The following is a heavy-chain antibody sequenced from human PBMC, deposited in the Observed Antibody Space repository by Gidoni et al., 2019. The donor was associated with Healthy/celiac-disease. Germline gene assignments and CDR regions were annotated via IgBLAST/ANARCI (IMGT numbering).Heavy chain of an antibody. CDR3: AKDDTFSSGWGDSNYYYGMDV. CDR2: ISGSGGST. D-gene: IGHD6-19*01. J-gene: IGHJ6*02. CDR1: GFTFSSYA. Sequence: EVQLLESGGGLVQPGGSLRLSCAASGFTFSSYAMSWVRQAPGKGLEWVSAISGSGGSTYYADSVKGRFTISRDNSKNTLYLQMNSLRAEDTAVYYCAKDDTFSSGWGDSNYYYGMDVWGQGTTVTVSS. V-gene: IGHV3-23*01.